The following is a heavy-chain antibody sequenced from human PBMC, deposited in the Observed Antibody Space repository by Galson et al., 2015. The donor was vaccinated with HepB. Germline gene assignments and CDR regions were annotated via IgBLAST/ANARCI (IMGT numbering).Heavy chain of an antibody. CDR1: GFTFSSYA. D-gene: IGHD3-10*01. Sequence: SLRLSCAASGFTFSSYAMSWVRQAPGKGLEWVSAISGSGGSTYYADSVKGRFTISRDNSKNTLYLQMNSLRAEDTAVYYCAKETREGVTMVRGGKPRSLDYWGQGTLVTVSS. J-gene: IGHJ4*02. V-gene: IGHV3-23*01. CDR3: AKETREGVTMVRGGKPRSLDY. CDR2: ISGSGGST.